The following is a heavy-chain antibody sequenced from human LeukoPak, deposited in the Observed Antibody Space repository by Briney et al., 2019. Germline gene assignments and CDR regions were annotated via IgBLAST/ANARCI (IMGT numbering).Heavy chain of an antibody. D-gene: IGHD1-26*01. V-gene: IGHV3-23*01. CDR1: GFTLRNFA. Sequence: PGGSLRLSCEDSGFTLRNFAVSWVCQAPGKGLEWVSVISVSGGSTHYAASVKGRFTISRDNAKNSLYLQMNSLRAEDTAVYYCAREDSGSYYSDYWGQGTLVTVSS. CDR3: AREDSGSYYSDY. CDR2: ISVSGGST. J-gene: IGHJ4*02.